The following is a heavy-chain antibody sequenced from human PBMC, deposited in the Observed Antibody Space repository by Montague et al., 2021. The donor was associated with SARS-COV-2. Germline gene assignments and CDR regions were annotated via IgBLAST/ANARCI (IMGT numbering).Heavy chain of an antibody. CDR1: GDSVSSSDHY. D-gene: IGHD4-17*01. V-gene: IGHV4-39*01. J-gene: IGHJ4*02. CDR2: VYYSGYT. CDR3: ARRRLREDYFDF. Sequence: SETLSLTCTVSGDSVSSSDHYWGWIRQPPGKGLEWLGIVYYSGYTYYNPSVKGRVTLSIDASKNQFSLKLNSLTATDTAIYHCARRRLREDYFDFWGREPCSPSPQ.